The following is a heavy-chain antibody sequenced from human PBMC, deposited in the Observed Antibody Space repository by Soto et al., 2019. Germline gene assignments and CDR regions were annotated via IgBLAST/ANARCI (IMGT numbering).Heavy chain of an antibody. Sequence: EMQLVESGGGLVQPGRSLRLSCADSGFTFGDYAMHWVRQVPGKGLEWDSGFKWNSGDVGYADSVKGRFTISRDNAKNSLYLQMNSLRPEDTAVYYCAKDRSSGSPYYGMDVWGQGTMVTVSS. CDR2: FKWNSGDV. CDR1: GFTFGDYA. CDR3: AKDRSSGSPYYGMDV. J-gene: IGHJ6*02. V-gene: IGHV3-9*01. D-gene: IGHD3-10*01.